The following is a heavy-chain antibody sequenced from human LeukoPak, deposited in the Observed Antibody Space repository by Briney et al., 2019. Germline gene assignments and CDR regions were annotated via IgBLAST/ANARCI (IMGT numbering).Heavy chain of an antibody. CDR2: IYSDGST. J-gene: IGHJ4*02. CDR3: ARNRVLDY. V-gene: IGHV3-66*01. D-gene: IGHD6-6*01. CDR1: GFTVSSNY. Sequence: GGSLRLSCAASGFTVSSNYMTWVRQAPGRGLEWVSLIYSDGSTYYADSVKGRFTISRDNSKNTLYLQMDSLRAEDTAVYYCARNRVLDYWGQGTLVTVSS.